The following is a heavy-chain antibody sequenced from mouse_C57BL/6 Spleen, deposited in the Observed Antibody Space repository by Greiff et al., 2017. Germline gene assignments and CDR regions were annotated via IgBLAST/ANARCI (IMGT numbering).Heavy chain of an antibody. CDR1: GFTFSSYA. V-gene: IGHV5-9-1*02. J-gene: IGHJ3*01. CDR2: ISSGGDYI. Sequence: EVKLQESGEGLVKPGGSLKLSCAASGFTFSSYAMSWVRQTPEKRLEWVAYISSGGDYIYYADTVKGRFTISRDNARNTLYLQMSSLKSEDTAMYYCTRLGIYYDYDPFAYWGQGTLVTVSA. CDR3: TRLGIYYDYDPFAY. D-gene: IGHD2-4*01.